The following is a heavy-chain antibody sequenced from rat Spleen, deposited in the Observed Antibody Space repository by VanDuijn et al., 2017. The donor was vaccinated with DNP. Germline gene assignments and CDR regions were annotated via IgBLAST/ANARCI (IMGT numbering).Heavy chain of an antibody. V-gene: IGHV5-25*01. Sequence: EVQLVESGGGLVQPGRSLKLSCAASGFTFSNYYMAWVRQAPKKGLEWVAAITPSGYRTYYTDSVKGRFTISRDNAKSSLYLQMISLKSEDSATYYCARGSTSIYWYFDFWGQGTLVTVSS. CDR1: GFTFSNYY. D-gene: IGHD1-2*01. CDR2: ITPSGYRT. CDR3: ARGSTSIYWYFDF. J-gene: IGHJ3*01.